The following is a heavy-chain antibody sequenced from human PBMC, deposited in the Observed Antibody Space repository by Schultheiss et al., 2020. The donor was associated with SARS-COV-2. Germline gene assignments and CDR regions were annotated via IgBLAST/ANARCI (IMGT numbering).Heavy chain of an antibody. J-gene: IGHJ4*02. D-gene: IGHD3-3*01. Sequence: ASVKISCKASGYTFTSYGISWVRQAPGQGLEWMGWISAYNGNTNYAQKFQGRVTITRDTSASTAYMELSSLRSEDTAVYYCAREGYDFWSGYSSYFDYWGQGTLVTVSS. CDR1: GYTFTSYG. CDR3: AREGYDFWSGYSSYFDY. CDR2: ISAYNGNT. V-gene: IGHV1-18*01.